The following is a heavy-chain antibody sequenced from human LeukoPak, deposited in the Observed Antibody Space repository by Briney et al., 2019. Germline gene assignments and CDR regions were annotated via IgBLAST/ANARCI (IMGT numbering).Heavy chain of an antibody. V-gene: IGHV1-46*01. CDR1: GYTFTSYY. CDR3: ASARSYSSWYQAAFDY. J-gene: IGHJ4*02. CDR2: INPSGGST. Sequence: ASVKVSCKASGYTFTSYYMHWVRQAPGQGLEWMGIINPSGGSTSYAQKFQGRVTMTRDMSTSTVYMELSSLRSEDTAVYYCASARSYSSWYQAAFDYWGQGTLVTVSS. D-gene: IGHD6-13*01.